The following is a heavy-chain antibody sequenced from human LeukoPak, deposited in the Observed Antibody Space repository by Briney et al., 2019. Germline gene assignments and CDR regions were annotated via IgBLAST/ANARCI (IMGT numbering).Heavy chain of an antibody. CDR2: INHSGST. CDR1: GGSFSGYY. J-gene: IGHJ4*02. Sequence: SETLSLTCAVYGGSFSGYYWSWISQPPGKGLEWIGEINHSGSTNYNPSLKSRVTISVDTSKNQFSLKLSSVTAADTAVYYCARGYRWELLRYWGQGTLVTVSS. CDR3: ARGYRWELLRY. V-gene: IGHV4-34*01. D-gene: IGHD1-26*01.